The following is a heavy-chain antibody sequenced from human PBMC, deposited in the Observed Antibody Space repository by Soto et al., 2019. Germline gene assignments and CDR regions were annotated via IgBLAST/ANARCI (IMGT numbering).Heavy chain of an antibody. CDR1: GYSFTTYW. CDR2: INPGEFDFDT. CDR3: ARHEQFYYAYYGMDV. Sequence: GESLKISCKASGYSFTTYWIAWVRQTPGKGLEWMGIINPGEFDFDTRYSPSFQGQVTISADRSTSTAYLQWSSLKASDSAIHYCARHEQFYYAYYGMDVWGQGTTVTVSS. D-gene: IGHD6-19*01. V-gene: IGHV5-51*01. J-gene: IGHJ6*02.